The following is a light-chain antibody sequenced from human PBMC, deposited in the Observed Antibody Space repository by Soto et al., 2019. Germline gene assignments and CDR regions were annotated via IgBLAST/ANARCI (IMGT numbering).Light chain of an antibody. CDR3: QQSYSSPYT. CDR1: QTISSY. Sequence: IQMTQSPSSLSASVGGRVTITCRASQTISSYFNWYQQTPGRAPALLISAASTLQSGVPSRFSGSGSGTYFTLTISSLQPEDFATYYCQQSYSSPYTFGQGTKLEIK. J-gene: IGKJ2*01. V-gene: IGKV1-39*01. CDR2: AAS.